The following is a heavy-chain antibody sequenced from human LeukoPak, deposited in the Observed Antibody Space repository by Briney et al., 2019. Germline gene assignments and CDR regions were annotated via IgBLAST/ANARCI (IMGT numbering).Heavy chain of an antibody. J-gene: IGHJ4*02. Sequence: PGGSLRLSCAASGFTFSSYWMSWVRQAPGKGLEWVANIKQDGSEKYYVDSVKGRFTISRDNAKNSLYLQMNSLRAEDTAVYYCAFFATHYYGSTYFDYWGQGTLVTVSS. D-gene: IGHD3-10*01. CDR3: AFFATHYYGSTYFDY. V-gene: IGHV3-7*01. CDR2: IKQDGSEK. CDR1: GFTFSSYW.